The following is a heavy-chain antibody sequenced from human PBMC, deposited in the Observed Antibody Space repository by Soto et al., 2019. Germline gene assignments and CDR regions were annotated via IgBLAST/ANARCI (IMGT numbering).Heavy chain of an antibody. D-gene: IGHD3-22*01. CDR3: ARGDFYDSSGSFADAFDV. CDR1: GFTFNTYW. Sequence: EVQLVESGGGLTQPGGSLRLSCAASGFTFNTYWMSWVRQAPGRGPEWVANINQDGTAAYYVDAVQGRFTLSRDNAKNSLHLQMNSLRAEDTAVYYCARGDFYDSSGSFADAFDVWGQGTMVTVSS. J-gene: IGHJ3*01. CDR2: INQDGTAA. V-gene: IGHV3-7*05.